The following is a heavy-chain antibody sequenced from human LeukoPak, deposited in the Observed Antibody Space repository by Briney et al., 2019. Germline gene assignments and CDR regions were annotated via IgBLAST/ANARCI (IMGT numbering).Heavy chain of an antibody. J-gene: IGHJ3*02. CDR3: ARDLLIVSGAFDI. CDR1: GYSISSGYY. V-gene: IGHV4-38-2*02. Sequence: PSETLSLTCTVSGYSISSGYYWGWIRPPPRKGLEWIGSIYHSGSTYYNPSLKSRVTISVDTSKNQFSLKLSSVTAADTAVYYCARDLLIVSGAFDIWGQGTMVTVSS. D-gene: IGHD3-22*01. CDR2: IYHSGST.